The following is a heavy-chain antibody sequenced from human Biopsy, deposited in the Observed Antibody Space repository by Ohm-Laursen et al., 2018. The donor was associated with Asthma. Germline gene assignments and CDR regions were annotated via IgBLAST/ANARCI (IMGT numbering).Heavy chain of an antibody. J-gene: IGHJ6*02. Sequence: SSLRLSCEATGFSFSSYGMHWVRQTPGKGLEWVAVISFDGTNKYYADSVKGRFTISRDNSKNTLDLQMNSLSAEDSAVYYCARVDGVVEPATRMGGMDVWGQGTTVTVSS. CDR2: ISFDGTNK. CDR1: GFSFSSYG. V-gene: IGHV3-30*03. CDR3: ARVDGVVEPATRMGGMDV. D-gene: IGHD2-15*01.